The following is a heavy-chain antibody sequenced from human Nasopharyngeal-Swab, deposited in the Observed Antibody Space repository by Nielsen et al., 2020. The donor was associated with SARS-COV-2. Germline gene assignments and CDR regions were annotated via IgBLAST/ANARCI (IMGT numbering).Heavy chain of an antibody. Sequence: WIRQPPGKGLEWVSVIYGGDSTYYADSVRGRFTVTRHISENTLYLQMNSLRAEDTAVYYCASPPSRGWYEYHLDNWGQGTLVTVSS. CDR2: IYGGDST. CDR3: ASPPSRGWYEYHLDN. J-gene: IGHJ4*02. D-gene: IGHD6-19*01. V-gene: IGHV3-53*04.